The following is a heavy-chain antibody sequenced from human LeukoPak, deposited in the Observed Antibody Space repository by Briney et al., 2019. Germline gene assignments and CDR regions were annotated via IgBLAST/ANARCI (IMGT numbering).Heavy chain of an antibody. V-gene: IGHV3-7*04. CDR1: GFTFSSYW. Sequence: PGRCLRLSCVGSGFTFSSYWMTWVRQAPGKGLEWVANIKDDGSEKYSVDSVKGRFTISRDNAKNLLCLQMSSLRAEDTAVYYCARARIDYWGQGTLVTVSS. CDR3: ARARIDY. CDR2: IKDDGSEK. D-gene: IGHD1-14*01. J-gene: IGHJ4*02.